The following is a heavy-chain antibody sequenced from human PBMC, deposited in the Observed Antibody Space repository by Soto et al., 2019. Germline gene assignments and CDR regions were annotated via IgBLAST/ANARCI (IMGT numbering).Heavy chain of an antibody. V-gene: IGHV3-48*04. CDR1: GFIFSSYD. D-gene: IGHD3-10*01. CDR3: ARTYGTGSLNGFDP. CDR2: ISSGSGNI. J-gene: IGHJ5*02. Sequence: EVQLVESGGGLVQPGGSLRLSRAASGFIFSSYDMNWVRQAPGKGLEWVSYISSGSGNILYADSVKGRFTISRDNAKNSLYLQMNSLRAEDTAVYYCARTYGTGSLNGFDPWGQGTLVTVSS.